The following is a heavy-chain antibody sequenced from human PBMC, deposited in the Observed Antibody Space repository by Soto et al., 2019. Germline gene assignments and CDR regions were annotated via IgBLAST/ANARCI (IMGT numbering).Heavy chain of an antibody. CDR2: IIPILGVA. D-gene: IGHD4-17*01. J-gene: IGHJ6*03. CDR3: ARVAEMVSVTKGYSYYMDV. CDR1: GDTFSNHT. V-gene: IGHV1-69*04. Sequence: QVQLVQSGAEVKKPGSSVKVSCKASGDTFSNHTISWVRQAPGQGLEWMGRIIPILGVANYAQKFQGRVTITADKSTTTAYMELSSLRSADTAVYYCARVAEMVSVTKGYSYYMDVWGKGTTVTVSS.